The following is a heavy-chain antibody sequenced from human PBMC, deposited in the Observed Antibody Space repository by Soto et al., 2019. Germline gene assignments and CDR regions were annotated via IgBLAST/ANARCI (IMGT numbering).Heavy chain of an antibody. J-gene: IGHJ6*02. Sequence: EVQLLESGGGLVQPGGSLRLSCAASGFTFSSYAMSWVRQAPGKGLEWVSAISGSGGSTYYADSVKGRFTISRDNSQTTLYLQMNSLRAEDTAVYYCAKFSYGYDYDYGMDVWCQGTTVTVSS. CDR3: AKFSYGYDYDYGMDV. CDR2: ISGSGGST. V-gene: IGHV3-23*01. CDR1: GFTFSSYA. D-gene: IGHD5-18*01.